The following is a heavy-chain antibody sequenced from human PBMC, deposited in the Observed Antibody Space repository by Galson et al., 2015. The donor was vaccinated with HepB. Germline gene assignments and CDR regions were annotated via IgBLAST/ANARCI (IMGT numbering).Heavy chain of an antibody. D-gene: IGHD6-13*01. J-gene: IGHJ5*02. Sequence: SLRLSCAASGFTFSSYSMHWVRQAPGKGLEWVSFISISSSYIYYADSVKGRFTISRDNAKNSLYLQMNSLRAEDPAVYYCARGAGIAAAGTYNWFDPWGPGTLGTVSS. CDR3: ARGAGIAAAGTYNWFDP. V-gene: IGHV3-21*01. CDR2: ISISSSYI. CDR1: GFTFSSYS.